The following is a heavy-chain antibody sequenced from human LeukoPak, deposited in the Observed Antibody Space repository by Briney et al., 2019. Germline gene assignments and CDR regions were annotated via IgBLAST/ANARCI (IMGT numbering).Heavy chain of an antibody. CDR3: ARDYNYAIDY. Sequence: GGSLRLSCVASGFTFSSYGMHWVRQAPGKGLVWASHINSDGSTTNYADSVRGRFTISRDNAKNTVHLQMISLRAEDTGVYYCARDYNYAIDYWGQGTLVTVSS. CDR2: INSDGSTT. D-gene: IGHD5-18*01. V-gene: IGHV3-74*01. CDR1: GFTFSSYG. J-gene: IGHJ4*02.